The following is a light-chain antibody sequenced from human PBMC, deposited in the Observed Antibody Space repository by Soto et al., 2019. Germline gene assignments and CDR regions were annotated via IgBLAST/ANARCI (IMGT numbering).Light chain of an antibody. V-gene: IGKV3-15*01. CDR2: DAS. J-gene: IGKJ1*01. CDR3: QQSNNWPRT. CDR1: QSVSSN. Sequence: EIVSTQSPATLSVYPGERATLSCRASQSVSSNLAWYQQKPGQAPRLLIYDASTRATGVPARFSGSGSGTEFTLTISSLQSEDFAVYYCQQSNNWPRTFGQGTKVDIK.